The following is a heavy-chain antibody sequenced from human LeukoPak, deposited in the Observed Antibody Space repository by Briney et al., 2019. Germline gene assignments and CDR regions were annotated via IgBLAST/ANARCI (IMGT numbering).Heavy chain of an antibody. CDR1: GFTFSRYV. CDR3: ARDYVGYFDY. V-gene: IGHV3-23*01. D-gene: IGHD2-15*01. J-gene: IGHJ4*02. CDR2: ISGDSVYT. Sequence: GGSLRLSCAASGFTFSRYVVAWVRQAPGKGLEWVSSISGDSVYTYYADSVKGRFTVSRDNSKNTLYLEMNSLRVEDTAVYYCARDYVGYFDYWGQGTLVTVSS.